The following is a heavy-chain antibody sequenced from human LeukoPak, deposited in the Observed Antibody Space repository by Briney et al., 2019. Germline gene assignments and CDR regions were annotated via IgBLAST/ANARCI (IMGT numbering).Heavy chain of an antibody. J-gene: IGHJ4*02. V-gene: IGHV3-15*01. CDR3: TTVGSSWGFDY. CDR2: IKNRSDGGAT. D-gene: IGHD6-13*01. CDR1: GFTFSAAW. Sequence: GGSLTLSCAASGFTFSAAWMTWVRQTPGKGLECVGRIKNRSDGGATDYPTPVKGRFAISRDDSKNTLYLQMNSLKIEDTGVYYCTTVGSSWGFDYWGQGTLVTVS.